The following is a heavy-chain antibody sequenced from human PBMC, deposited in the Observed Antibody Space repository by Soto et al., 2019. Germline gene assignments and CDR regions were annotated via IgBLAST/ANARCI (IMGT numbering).Heavy chain of an antibody. CDR3: ARDWGRNHYYGSGSYAFDI. D-gene: IGHD3-10*01. CDR1: GYTFSNYG. J-gene: IGHJ3*02. CDR2: ISAYNGNT. V-gene: IGHV1-18*01. Sequence: ASGEVCGKASGYTFSNYGISWVRQAPGQGLEWMGWISAYNGNTNYAPKLQGRVTMTTDTSTSTAYMELRSLRSDDTAVYYCARDWGRNHYYGSGSYAFDICGQGTMVTVS.